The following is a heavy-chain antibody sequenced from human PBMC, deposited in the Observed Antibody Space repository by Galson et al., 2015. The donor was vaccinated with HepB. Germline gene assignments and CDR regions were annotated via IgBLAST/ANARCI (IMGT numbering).Heavy chain of an antibody. CDR3: ATDVLVWFGESWGRYFDL. CDR1: GFTVTNAW. CDR2: IKRKTDGGTR. J-gene: IGHJ2*01. V-gene: IGHV3-15*01. Sequence: SLRLSCAASGFTVTNAWMSWVRQAPGKGLEWAGRIKRKTDGGTRDYAGPVKGRFTISREDSKNTLYLQMNSLKSEDTAVYYCATDVLVWFGESWGRYFDLWGRGTQVTVSS. D-gene: IGHD3-10*01.